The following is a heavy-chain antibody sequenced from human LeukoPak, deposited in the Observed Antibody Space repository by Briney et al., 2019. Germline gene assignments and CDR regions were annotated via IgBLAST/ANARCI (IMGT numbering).Heavy chain of an antibody. V-gene: IGHV1-18*01. CDR2: ISAYNGNT. Sequence: GASVKVSCKASGYTFTSYGISRVRQAPGQGLEWMGWISAYNGNTNYAQKLQGRVTMTTDTSTSTAYMELRSLRSDDTAVYYCARSYDSSGYYHPHFDYWGQGTLVTVSS. D-gene: IGHD3-22*01. CDR3: ARSYDSSGYYHPHFDY. CDR1: GYTFTSYG. J-gene: IGHJ4*02.